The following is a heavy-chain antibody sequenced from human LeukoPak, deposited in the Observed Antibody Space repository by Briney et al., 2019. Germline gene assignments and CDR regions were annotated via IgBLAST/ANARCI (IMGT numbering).Heavy chain of an antibody. Sequence: ASVTVSCKASGYTFTGYYMHWLRQAPGHGREWVGLINPNSGGTNYAQKFQGRVTVTRDTSISTAYMELSRLRSDDTAVYYCPRYNYDILIPDPGGEGTLLTVSS. CDR2: INPNSGGT. CDR1: GYTFTGYY. J-gene: IGHJ5*02. CDR3: PRYNYDILIPDP. V-gene: IGHV1-2*02. D-gene: IGHD3-9*01.